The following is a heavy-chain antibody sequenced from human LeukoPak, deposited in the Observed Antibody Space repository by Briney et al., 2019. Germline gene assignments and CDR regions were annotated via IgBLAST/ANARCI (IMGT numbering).Heavy chain of an antibody. CDR3: AKWESENAFNI. D-gene: IGHD1-26*01. J-gene: IGHJ3*02. V-gene: IGHV3-23*01. CDR2: ISPGADIT. CDR1: GFTFSIHG. Sequence: GGSLRLSCAASGFTFSIHGMNWVRQAPGKGLEWVSGISPGADITYYAESVKGRFTISRDNSKNTLYLQMNSLRAEDTAVYYCAKWESENAFNIWGQGTMVTVSS.